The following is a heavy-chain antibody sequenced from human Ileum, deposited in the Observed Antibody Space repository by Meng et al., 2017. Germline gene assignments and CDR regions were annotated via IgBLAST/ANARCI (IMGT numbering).Heavy chain of an antibody. CDR1: GFTFGDYP. J-gene: IGHJ4*02. V-gene: IGHV3-49*04. Sequence: GESLKISRTVSGFTFGDYPMSWVRQAPGKGLEWLGFIRSKTYGGTTEYAASVKGRFTVSRDDSKSIAYLQMNSLKTEDTAVYYCTRDRHLFDYWGRGALVTVSS. CDR3: TRDRHLFDY. CDR2: IRSKTYGGTT.